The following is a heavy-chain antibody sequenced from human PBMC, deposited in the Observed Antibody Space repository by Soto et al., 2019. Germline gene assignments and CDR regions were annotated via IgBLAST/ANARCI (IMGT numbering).Heavy chain of an antibody. CDR1: GYSISSGYY. CDR3: ARESEDLTSNFDY. J-gene: IGHJ4*02. CDR2: IYHTGNT. V-gene: IGHV4-38-2*02. Sequence: SETLSLTCAVSGYSISSGYYWGWIRQPPGKGLEWIGSIYHTGNTYYNPSLRSRVIISGDTSKNQISLSLSSVTAEDTAVYYCARESEDLTSNFDYWGQGTLVTVS.